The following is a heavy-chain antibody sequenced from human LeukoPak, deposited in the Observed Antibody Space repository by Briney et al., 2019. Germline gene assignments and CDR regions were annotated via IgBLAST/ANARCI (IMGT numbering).Heavy chain of an antibody. D-gene: IGHD5-12*01. CDR1: GYRFTRYW. CDR2: IDPSDSYT. CDR3: ARHEGGYAASDY. J-gene: IGHJ4*02. Sequence: KPGGPLRLSCKGSGYRFTRYWISWVRQMPGKDLEWMGKIDPSDSYTNYSPSFQGHVTISSDKSISTAYLQWGTLKASDTAMYYCARHEGGYAASDYWGQGTLVTVSS. V-gene: IGHV5-10-1*01.